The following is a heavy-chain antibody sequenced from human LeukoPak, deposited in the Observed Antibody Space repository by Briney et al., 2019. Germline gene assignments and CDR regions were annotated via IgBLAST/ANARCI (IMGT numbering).Heavy chain of an antibody. V-gene: IGHV3-74*01. CDR3: ASAMKYYYYYMDV. D-gene: IGHD2-2*01. J-gene: IGHJ6*03. CDR1: GFTFSSYW. CDR2: INSDGSST. Sequence: GGSLRLSCAASGFTFSSYWMHWVRQATGKGLVWVSRINSDGSSTSYADSVKGRFTISRDNAKNTLYLQMNSLRAEDTAVYYCASAMKYYYYYMDVWGKGTTVTVSS.